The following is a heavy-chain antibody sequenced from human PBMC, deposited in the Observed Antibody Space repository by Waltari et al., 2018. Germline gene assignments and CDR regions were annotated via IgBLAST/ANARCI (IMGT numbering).Heavy chain of an antibody. CDR1: GYTFTGAY. CDR3: ARSRGSGLRNYFDY. D-gene: IGHD6-19*01. Sequence: QVQLVQSGAEVKKPGASVKVSCKASGYTFTGAYMHWVRRAPGKGLEWMGWINPNSGGTNYAQKFQGRVTMTRDTSISTAYMELSRLRSDDTAVYYCARSRGSGLRNYFDYWGQGTLVTVSS. V-gene: IGHV1-2*02. CDR2: INPNSGGT. J-gene: IGHJ4*02.